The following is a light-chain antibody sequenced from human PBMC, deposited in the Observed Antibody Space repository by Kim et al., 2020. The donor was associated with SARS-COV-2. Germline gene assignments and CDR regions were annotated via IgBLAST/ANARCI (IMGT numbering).Light chain of an antibody. CDR1: SLRSYY. Sequence: ALGQTVRITCQGDSLRSYYATWYKQKTGQAPILVIYGKNNRPSGIPDRFSGSSSGNTASLTITGTQAGDEADYYCNSRDSNDNVVFGGGTQLTVL. J-gene: IGLJ2*01. CDR2: GKN. CDR3: NSRDSNDNVV. V-gene: IGLV3-19*01.